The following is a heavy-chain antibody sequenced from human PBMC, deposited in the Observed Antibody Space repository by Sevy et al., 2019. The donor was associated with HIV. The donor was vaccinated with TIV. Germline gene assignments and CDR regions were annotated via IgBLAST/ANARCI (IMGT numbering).Heavy chain of an antibody. V-gene: IGHV4-39*01. CDR2: IYYSGST. CDR3: ARHVEVAGLRLDY. J-gene: IGHJ4*02. D-gene: IGHD6-19*01. Sequence: SETLSLTCTVSGGSISSSSYYWGWIRQPPGKGLEWIGSIYYSGSTYYNPSLKSRVTISVDTSKNQFSLKLSSVTAADTAVYYCARHVEVAGLRLDYRGQGTLVTVSS. CDR1: GGSISSSSYY.